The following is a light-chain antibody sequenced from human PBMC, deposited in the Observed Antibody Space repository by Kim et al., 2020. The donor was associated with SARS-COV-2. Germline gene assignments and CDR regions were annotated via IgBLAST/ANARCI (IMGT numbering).Light chain of an antibody. CDR2: GNN. V-gene: IGLV3-19*01. Sequence: SELTQDPAVSVALGQTVKITCQGDTLRNYYASWYQQKPGQAPLIVIYGNNNRPPGIPDRFSGSNSGDTASLTITGAQAEDEADYYCSSRDKSGYHLVFGGGTQLTVL. CDR1: TLRNYY. J-gene: IGLJ2*01. CDR3: SSRDKSGYHLV.